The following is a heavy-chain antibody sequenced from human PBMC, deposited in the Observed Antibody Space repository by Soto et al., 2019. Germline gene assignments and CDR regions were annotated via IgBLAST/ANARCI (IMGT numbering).Heavy chain of an antibody. J-gene: IGHJ2*01. V-gene: IGHV5-51*01. CDR3: ARRPNGDTDGYFDL. CDR1: GYSFTSYW. CDR2: IYPGDSDT. D-gene: IGHD4-17*01. Sequence: EVQLVQSGAEVKKPGESLKISCKGSGYSFTSYWIGWVRQMPGKGLEWMGIIYPGDSDTRYSPSFQRQVTISADKSIRTAHLQGRSLKASDTAMYYCARRPNGDTDGYFDLWGRGTLVTVSS.